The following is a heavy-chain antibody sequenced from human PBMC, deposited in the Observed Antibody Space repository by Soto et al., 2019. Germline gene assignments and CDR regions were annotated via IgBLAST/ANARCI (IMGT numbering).Heavy chain of an antibody. V-gene: IGHV3-30*18. Sequence: QVQLVESGGGVVQPGRSLRLSCAASGFTFSSYGMHWVRQAPGKGLEWVAVISYDGSNKYYADSVKGRFTISRDNSKNPLYLQMNSLRAEGTAVYYFAKDAGDGYFDLWGRGTLVTVSS. CDR2: ISYDGSNK. CDR3: AKDAGDGYFDL. D-gene: IGHD7-27*01. J-gene: IGHJ2*01. CDR1: GFTFSSYG.